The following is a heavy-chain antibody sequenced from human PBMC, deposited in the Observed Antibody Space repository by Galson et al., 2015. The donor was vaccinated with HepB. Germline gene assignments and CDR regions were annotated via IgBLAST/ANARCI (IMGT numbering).Heavy chain of an antibody. V-gene: IGHV1-69*13. D-gene: IGHD3-10*01. Sequence: SVKVSCKASGGTFSSYAITWVRQAPGQGLEWMGGIIPIFGAPNYAQKFQGRVTISADESTSTAYMELSSLRSEDTAVYYCVREGAWFGEPHWGQGTLVTVSS. CDR3: VREGAWFGEPH. CDR2: IIPIFGAP. J-gene: IGHJ4*02. CDR1: GGTFSSYA.